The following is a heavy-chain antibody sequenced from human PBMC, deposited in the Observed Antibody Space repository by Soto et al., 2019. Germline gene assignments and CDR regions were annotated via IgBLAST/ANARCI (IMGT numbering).Heavy chain of an antibody. CDR2: IYYSGYI. J-gene: IGHJ4*02. CDR1: GGSISSSNYY. Sequence: ETLSLTCSVSGGSISSSNYYWGWIRQPPGKGLEWIGTIYYSGYIYYNPSLKSRVTIAVDTSKNQFSLKLTSVTAADTAVYYCASKRYCSGGTCYDDYWGQGTLVTVSS. V-gene: IGHV4-39*01. CDR3: ASKRYCSGGTCYDDY. D-gene: IGHD2-15*01.